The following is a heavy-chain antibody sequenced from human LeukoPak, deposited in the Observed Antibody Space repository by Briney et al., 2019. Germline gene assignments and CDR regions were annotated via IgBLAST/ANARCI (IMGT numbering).Heavy chain of an antibody. J-gene: IGHJ4*02. CDR2: ISVRSNYI. V-gene: IGHV3-21*01. Sequence: GGSLRLSCAASGYTFSSCSINWVRQAPGKGLEWVSSISVRSNYIYYADSVRGRFRISRDDARDSLYLQMNSLRAEDTAVYYCVRLRRNSDTSGFYYYYDFWGQGTLVTVSS. CDR1: GYTFSSCS. D-gene: IGHD3-22*01. CDR3: VRLRRNSDTSGFYYYYDF.